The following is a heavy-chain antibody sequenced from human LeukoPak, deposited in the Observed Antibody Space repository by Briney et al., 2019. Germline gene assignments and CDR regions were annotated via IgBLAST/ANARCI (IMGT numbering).Heavy chain of an antibody. Sequence: PSETRSLTCTVSGGSISSYYWSWIRQPPGKGLEWIGYIYYSGSTNYNPSLKSRVTISVDTSKNQFSLKLSSVTAAHTAVYYCARDLGYGGNSGFDYWGQGTLVTVSS. CDR3: ARDLGYGGNSGFDY. V-gene: IGHV4-59*12. CDR2: IYYSGST. J-gene: IGHJ4*02. D-gene: IGHD4-23*01. CDR1: GGSISSYY.